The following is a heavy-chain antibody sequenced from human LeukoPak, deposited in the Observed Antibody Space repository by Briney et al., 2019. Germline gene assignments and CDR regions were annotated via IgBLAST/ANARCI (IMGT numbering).Heavy chain of an antibody. J-gene: IGHJ3*02. D-gene: IGHD5-18*01. V-gene: IGHV4-59*08. CDR3: ARQTGTAMAPDAFDI. CDR2: IYYSGST. Sequence: KPSETLSLTCTVSGGSISSYYWSWVRQPPGKGLEWIGYIYYSGSTNYNPSLKRRVTISVDTSKNQFSLKLSSVTAADTAVYYCARQTGTAMAPDAFDIWGQGTMVTVSS. CDR1: GGSISSYY.